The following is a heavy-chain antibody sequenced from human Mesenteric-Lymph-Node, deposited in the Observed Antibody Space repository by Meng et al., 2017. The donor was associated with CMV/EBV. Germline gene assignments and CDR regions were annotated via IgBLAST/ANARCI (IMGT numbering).Heavy chain of an antibody. Sequence: GGSLRLSCAASGFTFSSYGMHWVRQAPGKGLEWVAFIRYDGSNKYYADSVKGRFTISRDNSKNTLYLQMNSLRAEDTAVYYCANVQVGGSSKARRGSDYWGQGTLVTVSS. CDR2: IRYDGSNK. V-gene: IGHV3-30*02. J-gene: IGHJ4*02. CDR3: ANVQVGGSSKARRGSDY. D-gene: IGHD6-6*01. CDR1: GFTFSSYG.